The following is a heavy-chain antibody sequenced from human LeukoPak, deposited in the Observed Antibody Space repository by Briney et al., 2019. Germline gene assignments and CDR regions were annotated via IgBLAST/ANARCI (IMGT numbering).Heavy chain of an antibody. CDR1: GFTSSSYW. CDR2: INSDGSST. D-gene: IGHD3-22*01. CDR3: ARDPPYYYDSSGYYY. J-gene: IGHJ4*02. V-gene: IGHV3-74*01. Sequence: PGGSLRLSCAASGFTSSSYWMHWVRQAPGKGLVWVSRINSDGSSTSYADSVKGRFTISRDNAKNTLYLQMNSLRAEDTAVYYCARDPPYYYDSSGYYYWGQGTLVTVSS.